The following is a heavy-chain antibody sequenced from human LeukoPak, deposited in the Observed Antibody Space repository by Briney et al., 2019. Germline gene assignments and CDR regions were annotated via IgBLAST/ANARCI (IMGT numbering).Heavy chain of an antibody. CDR3: ARLRFGEFPPIRYFDL. V-gene: IGHV4-61*02. Sequence: SQTLSLTCTVSGGSISSADYYWSWIRQPAGKGLEWIGRIYTSGSTNYNPSLKSRVTMSVDTSKNQFSLKLSSVTAADTAVYYCARLRFGEFPPIRYFDLWGRGTLVTVSS. CDR2: IYTSGST. CDR1: GGSISSADYY. J-gene: IGHJ2*01. D-gene: IGHD3-16*01.